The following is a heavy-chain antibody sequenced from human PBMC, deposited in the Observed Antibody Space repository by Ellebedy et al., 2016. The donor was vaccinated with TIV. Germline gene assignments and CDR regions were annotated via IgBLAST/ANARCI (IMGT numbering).Heavy chain of an antibody. CDR3: ARDHYVSSGVRGY. CDR1: GFTFSSYG. Sequence: GESLKISXAASGFTFSSYGMHWVRQAPGKRLEWVAVIWYDGSNKYYADSVKGRFTISRDNSKNTLYLQMNSLRAEDTAVYYCARDHYVSSGVRGYWGQGTLVTVSS. CDR2: IWYDGSNK. D-gene: IGHD3-22*01. V-gene: IGHV3-33*01. J-gene: IGHJ4*02.